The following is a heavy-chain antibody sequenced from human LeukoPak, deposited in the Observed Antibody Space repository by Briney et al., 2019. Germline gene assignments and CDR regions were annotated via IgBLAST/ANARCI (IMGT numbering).Heavy chain of an antibody. J-gene: IGHJ6*02. Sequence: GGSLRLSCAASGFTFSSDTMSWVRQAPGKGLEWVSSMSSTSKYKYYADSVKGRFTISRDNARNSLYLQMNSLRADDTAVYYCARDLWTSRDYYGMDVWGQGTTVTVSS. D-gene: IGHD2/OR15-2a*01. CDR1: GFTFSSDT. CDR2: MSSTSKYK. CDR3: ARDLWTSRDYYGMDV. V-gene: IGHV3-21*01.